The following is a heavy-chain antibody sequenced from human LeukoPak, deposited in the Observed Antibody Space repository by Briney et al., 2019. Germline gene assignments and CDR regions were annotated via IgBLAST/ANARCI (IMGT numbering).Heavy chain of an antibody. CDR1: GFTFSSFY. D-gene: IGHD3-22*01. CDR3: ARVNRNFYYDSSGYGHFYYMDV. J-gene: IGHJ6*03. V-gene: IGHV4-4*07. Sequence: GSLRLSCSASGFTFSSFYMSWVRQPAGKGLEWIGRFYSNGSTNYNPSLKSRVTISVDTSQNQFSLRLNSVTVADTAVHYCARVNRNFYYDSSGYGHFYYMDVWGKGTTVTVSS. CDR2: FYSNGST.